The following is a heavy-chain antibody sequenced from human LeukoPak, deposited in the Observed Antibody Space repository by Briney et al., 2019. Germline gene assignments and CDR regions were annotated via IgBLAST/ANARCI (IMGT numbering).Heavy chain of an antibody. Sequence: GGSLRLSCAASGFTFDGYAMHWVRQAPGKGLEWVSGISWNSGSIGYADSVKGRFTISRDNAKNSLYLQMNSLRAEDTALYYCAKGTGPLGYWGQGTLVTVSS. CDR2: ISWNSGSI. V-gene: IGHV3-9*01. J-gene: IGHJ4*02. D-gene: IGHD7-27*01. CDR1: GFTFDGYA. CDR3: AKGTGPLGY.